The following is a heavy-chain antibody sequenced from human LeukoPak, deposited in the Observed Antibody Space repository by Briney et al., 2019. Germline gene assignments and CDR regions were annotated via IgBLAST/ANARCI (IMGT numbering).Heavy chain of an antibody. CDR3: ARGNRYSSSFRVYYGMDV. J-gene: IGHJ6*02. Sequence: SVKVSCKASGYTFTSYGINWVRQAPGQGLEWMGGIIPIFGTANYAQKFQGRVTITVDESTSTAYMELSSLRSEDTAVYYCARGNRYSSSFRVYYGMDVWGQGTTVTVSS. CDR1: GYTFTSYG. CDR2: IIPIFGTA. V-gene: IGHV1-69*13. D-gene: IGHD6-6*01.